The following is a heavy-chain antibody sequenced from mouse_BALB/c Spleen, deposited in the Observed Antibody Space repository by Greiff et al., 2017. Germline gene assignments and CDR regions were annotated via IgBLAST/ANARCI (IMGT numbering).Heavy chain of an antibody. D-gene: IGHD2-4*01. CDR2: IWGDGST. CDR3: ARVYYDYGYFDY. V-gene: IGHV2-6-7*01. CDR1: GFSLTGYG. Sequence: VQLQQSGPGLVAPSQSLSITCTVSGFSLTGYGVNWVRQPPGKGLEWLGMIWGDGSTDYNSALKSRLSISKDNSKSQVFLKMNSLQTDDTARYYCARVYYDYGYFDYWGQGTTLTVSS. J-gene: IGHJ2*01.